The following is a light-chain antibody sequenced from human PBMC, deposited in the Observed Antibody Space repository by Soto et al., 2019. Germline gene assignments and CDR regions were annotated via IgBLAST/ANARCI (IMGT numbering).Light chain of an antibody. Sequence: SALTQPRPVSGAPWQSVTLSCPGNNSDFGGYNYVSWYQQHPGKAPKLMIYDVSKRPSGVPDRFSGSKSGNTASLTISGLQAEDEADYYCCSYAGSYTFNVFGTGTKVTVL. J-gene: IGLJ1*01. CDR3: CSYAGSYTFNV. CDR1: NSDFGGYNY. V-gene: IGLV2-11*01. CDR2: DVS.